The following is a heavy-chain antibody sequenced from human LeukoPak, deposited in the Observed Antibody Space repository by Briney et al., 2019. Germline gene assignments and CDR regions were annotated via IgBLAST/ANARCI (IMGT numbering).Heavy chain of an antibody. Sequence: PSETLSLTCTVSGGSISSGGYYWSWIRQPPGKGLEWIGYVYHSGSTYYNPSLKSRVTISVDRSKNQFSLKLSSVTAADTAVYYCARGGYYDSLYNWFDPWGQGTLVTVSS. J-gene: IGHJ5*02. CDR3: ARGGYYDSLYNWFDP. CDR1: GGSISSGGYY. D-gene: IGHD3-3*01. CDR2: VYHSGST. V-gene: IGHV4-30-2*01.